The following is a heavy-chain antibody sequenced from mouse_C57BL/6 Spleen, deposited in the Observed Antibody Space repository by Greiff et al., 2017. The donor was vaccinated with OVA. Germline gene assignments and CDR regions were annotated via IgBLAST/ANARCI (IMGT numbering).Heavy chain of an antibody. CDR1: GYTFTSYW. CDR2: IYPGSGST. D-gene: IGHD3-3*01. J-gene: IGHJ1*03. V-gene: IGHV1-55*01. CDR3: ARGRGPYWYFDV. Sequence: VKLQQPGAELVKPGASVKMSCKASGYTFTSYWITWVKQRPGQGLEWIGDIYPGSGSTNYNEKFKSKATLTVDTSSSTAYMQLSSLTSEDSAVYYCARGRGPYWYFDVWGTGTTVTVSS.